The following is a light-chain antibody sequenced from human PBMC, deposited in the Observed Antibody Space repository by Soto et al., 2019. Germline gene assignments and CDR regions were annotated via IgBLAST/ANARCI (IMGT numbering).Light chain of an antibody. CDR1: QTVRNNY. CDR2: DAS. Sequence: EFVLTQSPGTLSLSPGERATLSCRASQTVRNNYLAWYQQKPGQAPRLLIYDASSRATGIPDRFSGGGSGTDFTLTISSLEPEDFEVYYCQQRSNWPLTFGGGTKVDIK. J-gene: IGKJ4*01. V-gene: IGKV3D-20*02. CDR3: QQRSNWPLT.